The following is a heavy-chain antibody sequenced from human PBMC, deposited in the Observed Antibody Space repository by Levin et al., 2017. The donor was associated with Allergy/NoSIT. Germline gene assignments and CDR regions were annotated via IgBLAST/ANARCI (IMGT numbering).Heavy chain of an antibody. Sequence: PGGSLRLSCAGYGGSFSGYYWNWIRQPPGKGLEWIGEINHSGSTNYNPSLKSRVTISVDTSKNQFSLKLSSVTAADTAVYYCARKGQMRPLDYWGQGTLVTVSS. CDR3: ARKGQMRPLDY. CDR1: GGSFSGYY. CDR2: INHSGST. D-gene: IGHD5-24*01. V-gene: IGHV4-34*01. J-gene: IGHJ4*02.